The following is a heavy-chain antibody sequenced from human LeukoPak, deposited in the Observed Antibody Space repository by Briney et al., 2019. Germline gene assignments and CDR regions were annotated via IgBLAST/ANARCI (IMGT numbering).Heavy chain of an antibody. CDR3: ARHPKYSETYVGYFDC. CDR2: ISDSGAM. CDR1: GFTFSTYS. V-gene: IGHV3-48*01. D-gene: IGHD1-26*01. J-gene: IGHJ4*02. Sequence: GGSLRLSCAASGFTFSTYSMKWVRQAPGKGLEWVSYISDSGAMYYADSVRGRFTISRENAQNSLFLQMNSLRAEDTAVYYCARHPKYSETYVGYFDCWGQGTLVTVSS.